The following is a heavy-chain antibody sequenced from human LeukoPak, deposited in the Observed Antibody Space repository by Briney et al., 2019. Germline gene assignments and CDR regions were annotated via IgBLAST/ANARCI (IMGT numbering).Heavy chain of an antibody. D-gene: IGHD6-19*01. Sequence: GGSLRLSCAASGFTFSSYNMNWVRQAPGKGLEWVSSITSSSSYIYYADSVKGRFTISRDNAKNSLYLQMNSLRAEDTAVYYCARVGAVAGAFDIWGQGTMVTVSS. CDR1: GFTFSSYN. V-gene: IGHV3-21*01. CDR3: ARVGAVAGAFDI. CDR2: ITSSSSYI. J-gene: IGHJ3*02.